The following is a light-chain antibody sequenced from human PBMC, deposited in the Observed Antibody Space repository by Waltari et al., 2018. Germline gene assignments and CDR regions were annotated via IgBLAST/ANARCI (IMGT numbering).Light chain of an antibody. Sequence: SFRPSQSGGPYLAWYQQRPDQSPRLLTYDASYRATGIPARFSGSGSETDFTLTISSLQPEDFAVYYCQQRRNWPLTFGGGTRVQI. CDR1: QSGGPY. CDR3: QQRRNWPLT. V-gene: IGKV3-11*01. J-gene: IGKJ4*01. CDR2: DAS.